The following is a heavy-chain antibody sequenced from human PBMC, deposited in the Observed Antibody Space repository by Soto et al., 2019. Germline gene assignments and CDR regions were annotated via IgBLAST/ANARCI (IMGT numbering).Heavy chain of an antibody. Sequence: EVQLLESGGGLVQPGGSLRLSCAASGFTFSSYAMSWVRQAPGKGLEWVSAISGSGGSTYYADSVKGRFTISRDNSNNTLYLQMNSLRAEDTAVYYCAKDPDYYDSSGYYYDAFDIWGQGTMVTVSS. CDR2: ISGSGGST. D-gene: IGHD3-22*01. V-gene: IGHV3-23*01. CDR1: GFTFSSYA. J-gene: IGHJ3*02. CDR3: AKDPDYYDSSGYYYDAFDI.